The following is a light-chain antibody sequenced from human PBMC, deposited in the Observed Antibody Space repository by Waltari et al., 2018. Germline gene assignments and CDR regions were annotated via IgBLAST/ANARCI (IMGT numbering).Light chain of an antibody. Sequence: EVVMTQSPVTLSVSPGERATLSCRASQSVTSNLAWYQQKAGQPPRLLIYETSTRVTCVSARVSGSGSGTEFTLTISSLHSEDSAVYYCQQYNDWPPYTFGQGTKLEIK. CDR3: QQYNDWPPYT. J-gene: IGKJ2*01. V-gene: IGKV3-15*01. CDR1: QSVTSN. CDR2: ETS.